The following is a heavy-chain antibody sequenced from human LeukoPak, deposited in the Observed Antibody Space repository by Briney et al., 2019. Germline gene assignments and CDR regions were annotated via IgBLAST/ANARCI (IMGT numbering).Heavy chain of an antibody. V-gene: IGHV4-59*01. J-gene: IGHJ5*02. CDR1: GGSISSYY. D-gene: IGHD6-19*01. CDR3: RAQSRLANGHNWFDP. Sequence: PSETLSLTCTVSGGSISSYYWSWIRQPPGKGLEWIGYIYYSGSTNYNPSLKSRVTISVDTSKNQFSLKLSSVTAADTAVYYCRAQSRLANGHNWFDPWGQGTLVTVSS. CDR2: IYYSGST.